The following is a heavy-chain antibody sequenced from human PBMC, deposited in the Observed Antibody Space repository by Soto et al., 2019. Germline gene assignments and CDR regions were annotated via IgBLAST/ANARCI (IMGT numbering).Heavy chain of an antibody. Sequence: PGESLRLSCTASGLNFEKCSFNWVRQPPGKGPEWLASISPASTYIRYADSVKGRFTISRDNARNSLSLQMNSLKVEDTAVYFCTRDLMDVVPPADDLFDPWGQGILVTVSS. V-gene: IGHV3-21*04. CDR3: TRDLMDVVPPADDLFDP. J-gene: IGHJ5*02. CDR1: GLNFEKCS. D-gene: IGHD2-2*01. CDR2: ISPASTYI.